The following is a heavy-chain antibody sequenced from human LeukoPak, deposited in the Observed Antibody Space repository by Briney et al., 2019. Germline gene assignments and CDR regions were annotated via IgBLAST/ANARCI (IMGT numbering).Heavy chain of an antibody. J-gene: IGHJ4*02. Sequence: ASVKVSCKASGYTFTGYYMHWVRQAPGQGLEWMXXINPNSGGTNYAQKFQGRVTMTRDTSISTAYMELSRLRSDDTAVYYCARVRCSGGSCYSDYWGQGTLVTVSS. V-gene: IGHV1-2*02. D-gene: IGHD2-15*01. CDR2: INPNSGGT. CDR3: ARVRCSGGSCYSDY. CDR1: GYTFTGYY.